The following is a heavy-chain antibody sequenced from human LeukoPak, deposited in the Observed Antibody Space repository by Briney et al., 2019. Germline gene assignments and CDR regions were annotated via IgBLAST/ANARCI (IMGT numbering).Heavy chain of an antibody. D-gene: IGHD3-16*02. CDR3: ARDNMMSYLDY. J-gene: IGHJ4*02. CDR1: GDSINSGGSY. Sequence: PSETLSLTCTVSGDSINSGGSYWSWIRQHPGKGLVWIGYIYYSGNTFYNPSLKSRVTLSVDTSKNQFSLNLSSVTAADTAVYFCARDNMMSYLDYWGQGTLVTVSS. CDR2: IYYSGNT. V-gene: IGHV4-31*03.